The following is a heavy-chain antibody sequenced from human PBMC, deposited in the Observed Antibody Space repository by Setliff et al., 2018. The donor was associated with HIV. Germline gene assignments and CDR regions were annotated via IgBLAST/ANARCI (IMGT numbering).Heavy chain of an antibody. CDR2: IRSKGYGSAT. J-gene: IGHJ4*02. Sequence: WVRQAPGRGLEWVGRIRSKGYGSATAYHASVKGRFTISRDDSKNTAYLQMDSLKTEDTAVYYCTRHSTDPWSLLDYWGQGTLVTVSS. CDR3: TRHSTDPWSLLDY. V-gene: IGHV3-73*01. D-gene: IGHD1-1*01.